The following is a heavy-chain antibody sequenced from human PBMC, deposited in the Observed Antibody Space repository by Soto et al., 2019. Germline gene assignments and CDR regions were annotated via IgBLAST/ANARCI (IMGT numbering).Heavy chain of an antibody. V-gene: IGHV3-33*01. CDR3: ARIDGYYGRYYFDN. Sequence: QVQLVESGGGVVQPGRSLRLSCAASGFTFSSYGMHWVRQATGKGLEWVAVIWYDGSNKYYADSVKGRFTISRDNSKNTLYLQMNRLRAEYTDVYSCARIDGYYGRYYFDNWGQGTLVTVSS. D-gene: IGHD4-17*01. J-gene: IGHJ4*02. CDR2: IWYDGSNK. CDR1: GFTFSSYG.